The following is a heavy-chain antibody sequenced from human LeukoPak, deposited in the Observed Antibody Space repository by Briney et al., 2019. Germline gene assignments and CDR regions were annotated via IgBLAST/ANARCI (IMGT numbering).Heavy chain of an antibody. CDR1: GFTFSSHA. Sequence: GGSLRLSCAASGFTFSSHAMIWVRQAPGKGLEWVSPISATGHNTYYADSVKGRFTISRGNSKNTLYLQMNSLRADDTAVYYRARFDYNRYVAYWGQGTLVTVSS. D-gene: IGHD4-11*01. CDR2: ISATGHNT. V-gene: IGHV3-23*01. CDR3: ARFDYNRYVAY. J-gene: IGHJ4*02.